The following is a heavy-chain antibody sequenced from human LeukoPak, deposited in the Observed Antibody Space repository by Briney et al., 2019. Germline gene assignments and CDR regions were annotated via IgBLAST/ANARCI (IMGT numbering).Heavy chain of an antibody. CDR2: INPNSGGA. J-gene: IGHJ4*02. CDR3: ARDSGSSGWDPTSFLDY. Sequence: ASVTVSCKASGYTFTGYHIHWVRQAPGQGLEWMGWINPNSGGANSAQNFLGRVSMTRDTSISTVYMDLTSLRSDDTAVYYCARDSGSSGWDPTSFLDYWGRGTLVTVSS. CDR1: GYTFTGYH. V-gene: IGHV1-2*02. D-gene: IGHD6-19*01.